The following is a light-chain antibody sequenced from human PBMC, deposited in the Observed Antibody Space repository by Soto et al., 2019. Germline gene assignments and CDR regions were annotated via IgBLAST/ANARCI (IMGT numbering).Light chain of an antibody. V-gene: IGKV3-20*01. CDR3: QQYGSSPYT. J-gene: IGKJ2*01. CDR1: QSVSSSS. CDR2: GAS. Sequence: DIVLTQSPGTLSLSPGERATLSCRASQSVSSSSLAWYQQKPGQAPRLLIYGASSRATGIPDRFSGSGSGTDFTLTISRLEPEDFAVYYCQQYGSSPYTFGQGTKLGIK.